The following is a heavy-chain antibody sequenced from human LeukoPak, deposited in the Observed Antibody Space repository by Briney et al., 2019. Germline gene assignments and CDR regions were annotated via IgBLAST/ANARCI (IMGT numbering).Heavy chain of an antibody. V-gene: IGHV4-59*01. CDR1: GASMTNYY. Sequence: SETLTLTCTVSGASMTNYYWAWIRQPPGKGLEWIGYIYYSGSTNYNPSLKSRVTISVDTSKNQFSLKLSSVTAADAAVYYCARGNGYNYYWGQGTLVTVSS. J-gene: IGHJ4*02. D-gene: IGHD5-24*01. CDR3: ARGNGYNYY. CDR2: IYYSGST.